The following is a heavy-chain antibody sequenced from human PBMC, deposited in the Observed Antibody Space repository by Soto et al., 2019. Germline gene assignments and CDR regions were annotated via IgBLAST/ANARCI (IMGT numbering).Heavy chain of an antibody. D-gene: IGHD3-22*01. Sequence: SETLSLTCAVSGGSFSGYYWSWFRQPPGKGLEWIGKINHSVITNYNSSLMSRVTISLETSKNQFSLNLISVTAADTAVYYCARTMRLVASNRTYNYFGLDVWGQGTRVTFSS. V-gene: IGHV4-34*01. CDR1: GGSFSGYY. CDR3: ARTMRLVASNRTYNYFGLDV. CDR2: INHSVIT. J-gene: IGHJ6*02.